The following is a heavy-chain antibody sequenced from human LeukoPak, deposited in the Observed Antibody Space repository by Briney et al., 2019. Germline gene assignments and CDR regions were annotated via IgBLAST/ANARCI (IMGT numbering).Heavy chain of an antibody. CDR3: ARDPSWGATTMYFQH. V-gene: IGHV3-21*01. D-gene: IGHD1-26*01. CDR1: GFTFSSYS. J-gene: IGHJ1*01. CDR2: ISSSSSYI. Sequence: PGGSLRLSCAASGFTFSSYSMNWVRQAPGKGLEWVPSISSSSSYIYYADSVKGRFTISRDNAKNSLYLQMNSLRAEDTAVYYCARDPSWGATTMYFQHWGQGTLVTVSS.